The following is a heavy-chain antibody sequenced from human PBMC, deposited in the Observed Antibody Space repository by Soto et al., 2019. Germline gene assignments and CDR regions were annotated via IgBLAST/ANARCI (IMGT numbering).Heavy chain of an antibody. CDR1: GLIFSNYK. Sequence: HPGGSLRLSCAASGLIFSNYKMHWVRQAPGKGLVWVSRINTDGSITDYADSVKGRFTVSRDNSKNTMYLQMNSLTAEDTAVYYCAKVEVVQAAMDYYFDYWGQGTLVTVSS. CDR2: INTDGSIT. V-gene: IGHV3-74*01. CDR3: AKVEVVQAAMDYYFDY. J-gene: IGHJ4*02. D-gene: IGHD2-2*01.